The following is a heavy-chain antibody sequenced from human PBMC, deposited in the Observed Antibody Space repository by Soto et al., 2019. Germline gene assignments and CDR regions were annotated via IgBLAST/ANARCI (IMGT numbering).Heavy chain of an antibody. CDR1: GFTFSSYG. J-gene: IGHJ3*02. V-gene: IGHV3-30*18. CDR3: AKELYLGTLCGAFAI. D-gene: IGHD2-2*02. CDR2: ISNDGSNK. Sequence: QVQLVESGGGVVQPGRSLRLSCAASGFTFSSYGMHWVRQAPGKGLEWVAVISNDGSNKYYADSVKGRFTISRDNSKNTLYLQMNRLRAEDTALYYCAKELYLGTLCGAFAIWGRGTMLTVSS.